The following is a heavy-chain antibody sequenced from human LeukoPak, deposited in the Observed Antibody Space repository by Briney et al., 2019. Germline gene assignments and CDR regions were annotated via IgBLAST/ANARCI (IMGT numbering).Heavy chain of an antibody. J-gene: IGHJ4*02. CDR3: ARGDRYDFDY. D-gene: IGHD3-16*01. Sequence: SETLSLTCTVSGGSISSYYWSWIRQLAGKGLEWIGRFYTRGSTNYNPSLKSRVTMSVDTSKNQFSLKLSSVTAAGTAVYYCARGDRYDFDYWGQGALVTVSS. CDR1: GGSISSYY. V-gene: IGHV4-4*07. CDR2: FYTRGST.